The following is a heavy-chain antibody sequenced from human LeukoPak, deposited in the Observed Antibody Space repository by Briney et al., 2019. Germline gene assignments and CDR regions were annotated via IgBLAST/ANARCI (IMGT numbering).Heavy chain of an antibody. J-gene: IGHJ4*02. CDR2: ISSSSGTI. CDR1: GFTFSTYS. Sequence: GGSLRLSCAASGFTFSTYSMNWVRQAPGKGLEWVSYISSSSGTIYYADSVKGRFTISRDNAKNSLYLQMNSLKTEDTAVYYCTTAPTYYYDSSGYYYDYWGQGTLVTVSS. CDR3: TTAPTYYYDSSGYYYDY. D-gene: IGHD3-22*01. V-gene: IGHV3-48*01.